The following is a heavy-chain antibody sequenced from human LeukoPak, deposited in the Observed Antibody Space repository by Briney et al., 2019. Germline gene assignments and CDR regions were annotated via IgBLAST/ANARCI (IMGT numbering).Heavy chain of an antibody. CDR2: IYYSGST. D-gene: IGHD3-9*01. J-gene: IGHJ6*02. Sequence: SETLSLTCTVSGGSISSYYLSWIRQPPGKGLEWIGYIYYSGSTNYNPSLKSRVTISVDTSKNQFSLKLSSVTAADTAVYYCARDRGYFDWLFNPHYYGMEVWGQGTTVTVSS. CDR1: GGSISSYY. V-gene: IGHV4-59*01. CDR3: ARDRGYFDWLFNPHYYGMEV.